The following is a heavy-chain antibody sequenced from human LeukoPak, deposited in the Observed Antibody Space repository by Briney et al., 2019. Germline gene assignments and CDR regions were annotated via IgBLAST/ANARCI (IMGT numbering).Heavy chain of an antibody. D-gene: IGHD4-17*01. CDR3: ATAPRGGDYEDY. J-gene: IGHJ4*02. CDR2: IWYEGSNK. V-gene: IGHV3-33*08. CDR1: GFTFTSYW. Sequence: GGSLRLSCAVSGFTFTSYWMNWVRQAPGKGLEWVAVIWYEGSNKYYADSVKGRFTISRDNSKNTLYMQMNSLRVEDTAVYYCATAPRGGDYEDYWGQGALVTVSS.